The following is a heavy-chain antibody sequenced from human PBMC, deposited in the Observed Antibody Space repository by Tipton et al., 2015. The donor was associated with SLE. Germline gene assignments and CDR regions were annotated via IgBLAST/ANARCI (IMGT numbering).Heavy chain of an antibody. D-gene: IGHD6-6*01. CDR1: GGSFSRYY. CDR2: SSHSGST. CDR3: AREDYSSSYYFDT. V-gene: IGHV4-34*01. J-gene: IGHJ4*01. Sequence: TLSLTCAVYGGSFSRYYWSWIRQPPGKGLEWIGESSHSGSTDYTPSLRSRVTISVDTSKNQFSLKLRSAVAADTAVYYCAREDYSSSYYFDTWGPGTPVTVST.